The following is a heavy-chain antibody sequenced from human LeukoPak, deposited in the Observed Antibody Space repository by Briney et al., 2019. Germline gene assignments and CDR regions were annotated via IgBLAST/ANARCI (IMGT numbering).Heavy chain of an antibody. CDR3: ARGADSSSWLPDY. CDR2: ISAYNGNT. D-gene: IGHD6-13*01. Sequence: ASVKVSCKASGYTFSSYGISWVRQAPGQGLEWMGWISAYNGNTNYAQKVQGRVTMTTDTSTSTAYMEVKSLRSEDTAVYYCARGADSSSWLPDYWGQGTLVTVSS. J-gene: IGHJ4*02. CDR1: GYTFSSYG. V-gene: IGHV1-18*01.